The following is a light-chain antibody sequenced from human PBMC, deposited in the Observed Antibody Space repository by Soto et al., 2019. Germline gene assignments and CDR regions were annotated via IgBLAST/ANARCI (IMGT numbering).Light chain of an antibody. V-gene: IGKV1-17*02. CDR3: LQHNSHPST. J-gene: IGKJ2*01. CDR1: LVIRHG. Sequence: DIQMTQSPSSLSTYVRDRAIITCRASLVIRHGLGWFQQKPGKAPKRLIYAASSLEGGVPPRFSGSGSVKAFTLTFSNLQPEEFATYYCLQHNSHPSTFVHGTKLEI. CDR2: AAS.